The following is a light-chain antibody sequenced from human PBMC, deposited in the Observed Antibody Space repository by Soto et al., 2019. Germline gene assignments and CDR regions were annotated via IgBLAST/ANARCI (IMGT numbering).Light chain of an antibody. V-gene: IGKV3-15*01. J-gene: IGKJ1*01. Sequence: EIVMTQSPATLSVSPGERATLSCRASQSVGSNLAWYQQKPGQAPRRLIYGASTRATGIPARFSGSGSGTEFTLTISSLQSEDFAIYFYQQYNNWPPDRTFGQGTKVEIK. CDR3: QQYNNWPPDRT. CDR1: QSVGSN. CDR2: GAS.